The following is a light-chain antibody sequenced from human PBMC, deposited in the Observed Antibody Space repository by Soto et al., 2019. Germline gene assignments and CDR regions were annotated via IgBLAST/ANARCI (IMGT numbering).Light chain of an antibody. CDR2: NVY. CDR3: SAYTVSRTYV. J-gene: IGLJ1*01. V-gene: IGLV2-14*01. CDR1: SSDVGAYNF. Sequence: QSALTQPASVSGSPGQSITISCTGTSSDVGAYNFVSWHQHHPGKAPKLMIYNVYHRPSGISYRFSGSKSGNTASLTISGLQGEDEADYYCSAYTVSRTYVFGTGTKVTVL.